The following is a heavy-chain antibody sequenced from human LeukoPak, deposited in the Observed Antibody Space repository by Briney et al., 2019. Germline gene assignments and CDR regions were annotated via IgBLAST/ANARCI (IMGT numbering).Heavy chain of an antibody. J-gene: IGHJ4*02. D-gene: IGHD1-26*01. CDR3: ARVQFVWELHY. CDR1: GGTFSSYA. CDR2: INPNSGGT. Sequence: ASVKVSCKASGGTFSSYAISWVRQAPGQGLEWMGWINPNSGGTNYAQKFQGRVTMTRDTSISTAYMELSRLRSDDTAVYYCARVQFVWELHYWGQGTLVTVSS. V-gene: IGHV1-2*02.